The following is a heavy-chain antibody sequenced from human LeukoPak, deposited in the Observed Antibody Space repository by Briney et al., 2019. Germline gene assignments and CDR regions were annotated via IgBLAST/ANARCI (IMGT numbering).Heavy chain of an antibody. D-gene: IGHD3-9*01. Sequence: PGTLSLTSAVSGGSPTSSNWWSWVPPPPGKGLGGIGKIDHSGSTNYNPSLKGRVHISVDKSKNQFYLKLSSVTAADTAVYYCARDRIMAGYYGDAFDIWGQGTMVTVSS. V-gene: IGHV4-4*03. CDR2: IDHSGST. CDR3: ARDRIMAGYYGDAFDI. J-gene: IGHJ3*02. CDR1: GGSPTSSNW.